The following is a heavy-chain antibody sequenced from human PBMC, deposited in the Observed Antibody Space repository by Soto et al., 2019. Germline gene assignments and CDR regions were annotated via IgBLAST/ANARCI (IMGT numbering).Heavy chain of an antibody. D-gene: IGHD2-15*01. CDR2: IGTAGDT. Sequence: GGSPRLSCEASGFTFSGFDMHWVRQPTGKGLEWVSTIGTAGDTYYAVSVKGRFTISRDNAKNSLSLQMNSLRAGDTAVYFCARGQEVGAHFFDSWGQGTQVTVS. V-gene: IGHV3-13*01. J-gene: IGHJ4*02. CDR3: ARGQEVGAHFFDS. CDR1: GFTFSGFD.